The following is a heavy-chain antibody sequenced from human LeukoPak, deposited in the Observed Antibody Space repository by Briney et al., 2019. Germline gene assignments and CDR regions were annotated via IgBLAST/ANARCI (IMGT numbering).Heavy chain of an antibody. CDR1: GGSITTSSYY. Sequence: ETLSLTCTVSGGSITTSSYYWGWIRQAPGKGLVWVSRINSDGSNTNYVDSVKGRFTISRDNAKNTLYLQMNSLRAEDTAVYYCARVGRCSSSSCYTLDYWGQGSLVTVSS. CDR2: INSDGSNT. CDR3: ARVGRCSSSSCYTLDY. D-gene: IGHD2-2*02. V-gene: IGHV3-74*01. J-gene: IGHJ4*02.